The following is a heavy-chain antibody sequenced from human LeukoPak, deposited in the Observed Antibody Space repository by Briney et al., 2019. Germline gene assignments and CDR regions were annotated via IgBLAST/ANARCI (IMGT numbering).Heavy chain of an antibody. V-gene: IGHV3-23*01. D-gene: IGHD2-2*01. CDR2: ISGSGGST. Sequence: GGSLRLSYAASGFXFSSSAMSWVRQDPGTGPEWVSAISGSGGSTYYADSVKGRFTISRDNSKNTLYLQMNSLRAEDAAVYYCAKPPGDCSSTSCYPPKLGGQGTLVTVSS. CDR1: GFXFSSSA. CDR3: AKPPGDCSSTSCYPPKL. J-gene: IGHJ4*02.